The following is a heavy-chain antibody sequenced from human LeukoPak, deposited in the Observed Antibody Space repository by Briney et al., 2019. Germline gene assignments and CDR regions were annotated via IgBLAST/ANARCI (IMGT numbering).Heavy chain of an antibody. Sequence: PGGSLRLSCAASGFTFSSYAMSWVRQAPGKGLEWVSAISGSGGSTYYADSVKGRFTISRDNAKNSLYLQMNSLRAEDAVVYYCARGGYAFDIWGQGTMVTVSS. J-gene: IGHJ3*02. CDR2: ISGSGGST. CDR3: ARGGYAFDI. V-gene: IGHV3-23*01. CDR1: GFTFSSYA.